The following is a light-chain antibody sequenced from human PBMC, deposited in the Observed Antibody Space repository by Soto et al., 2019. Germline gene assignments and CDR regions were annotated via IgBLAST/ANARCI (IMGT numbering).Light chain of an antibody. J-gene: IGKJ5*01. Sequence: DIHMTQSPSSVSASVGYRFTITCRASQNIRSRLAWFQQKPGKAPKLLIYDASSLESGVPSRFRGSGSGTEFTLTISSLQPDDLESYYCQHYDHYPITFGQGTRLEIK. CDR3: QHYDHYPIT. CDR2: DAS. V-gene: IGKV1-5*01. CDR1: QNIRSR.